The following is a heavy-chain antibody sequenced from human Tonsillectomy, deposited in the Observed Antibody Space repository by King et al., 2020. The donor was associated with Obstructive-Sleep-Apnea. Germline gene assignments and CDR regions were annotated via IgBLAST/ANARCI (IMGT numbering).Heavy chain of an antibody. CDR2: ISSSSSYI. CDR3: ARGDYSRYYYYGMDV. D-gene: IGHD4-11*01. Sequence: VQLVESGGGLVKPGGSLRLSCAASGFTFSSYSMNWVRQAPGKGLEWVSSISSSSSYIYYADSVKGRFTISRDNAKNSLNLQMNSLRAEDTAVYYCARGDYSRYYYYGMDVWGQGTTVTVSS. V-gene: IGHV3-21*01. J-gene: IGHJ6*02. CDR1: GFTFSSYS.